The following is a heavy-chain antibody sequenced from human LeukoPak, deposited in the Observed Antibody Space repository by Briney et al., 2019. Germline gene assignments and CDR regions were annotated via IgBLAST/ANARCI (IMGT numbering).Heavy chain of an antibody. CDR3: ARARSGITIFGEPSYGMDV. J-gene: IGHJ6*02. D-gene: IGHD3-3*01. CDR2: IYYSGST. Sequence: SETLSLTCTVSGGSISSGGYYWSWIRQHPGKGLEWIGYIYYSGSTYYNPSLKSRVTISVDTSKNQFSLKLSSVTAADTAVYYCARARSGITIFGEPSYGMDVWGQGTTVTVSS. CDR1: GGSISSGGYY. V-gene: IGHV4-31*03.